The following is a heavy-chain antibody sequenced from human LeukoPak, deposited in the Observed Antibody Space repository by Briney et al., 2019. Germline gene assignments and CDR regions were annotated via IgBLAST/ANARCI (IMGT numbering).Heavy chain of an antibody. CDR1: GFTFSSYS. CDR3: ARVDCSGGSCYSDY. CDR2: ISSSSYI. V-gene: IGHV3-21*01. Sequence: GGSLRLSCAASGFTFSSYSMNWVRQAPGKGLEWVSSISSSSYIYYADSVKGRFTISRDNAKNSLYLQMNSLRAEDTAVYYCARVDCSGGSCYSDYWGQGTLVTVSS. J-gene: IGHJ4*02. D-gene: IGHD2-15*01.